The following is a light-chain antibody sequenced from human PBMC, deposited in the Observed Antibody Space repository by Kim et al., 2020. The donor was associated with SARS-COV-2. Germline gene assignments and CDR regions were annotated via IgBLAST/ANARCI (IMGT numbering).Light chain of an antibody. V-gene: IGKV3-15*01. CDR2: GAS. CDR1: QSVSR. J-gene: IGKJ1*01. CDR3: QQYNEWPLT. Sequence: SVSPGERATLSCRASQSVSRLAWYQQIPGQSPRLLMYGASTRATGISARFSGSGSGTEFTLTIDSLQSEDFAVYYCQQYNEWPLTFGQGTKVDIK.